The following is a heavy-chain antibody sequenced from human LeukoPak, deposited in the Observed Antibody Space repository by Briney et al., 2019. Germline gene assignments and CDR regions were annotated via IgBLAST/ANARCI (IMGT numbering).Heavy chain of an antibody. CDR3: ASTPSVVCSGGSCYFY. V-gene: IGHV4-31*03. Sequence: SQTLSLTCTVSGGSISSGGYYWSWIRQHPGKGLEWIGYIYYSGSTYYNPSLKSRVTISVDTSKNQFSLKLSSVTAADTAVYYCASTPSVVCSGGSCYFYWGQGTLVTVSS. D-gene: IGHD2-15*01. J-gene: IGHJ4*02. CDR1: GGSISSGGYY. CDR2: IYYSGST.